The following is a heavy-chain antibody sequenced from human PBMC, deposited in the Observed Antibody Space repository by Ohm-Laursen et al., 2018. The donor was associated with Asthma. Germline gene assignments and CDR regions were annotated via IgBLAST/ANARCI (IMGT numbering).Heavy chain of an antibody. CDR1: GFTFRSYA. D-gene: IGHD3-3*01. V-gene: IGHV3-30-3*01. Sequence: SLRLSCAAPGFTFRSYAMHWVRQAPGKGLEWVAVGGSYYDGGLKYYADSVNGRFTVSRDDSKNTLYLQMNSLRPDDTAVYYCARDVMEWYLPAFDFWGQETLVTVSS. CDR3: ARDVMEWYLPAFDF. CDR2: GGSYYDGGLK. J-gene: IGHJ4*02.